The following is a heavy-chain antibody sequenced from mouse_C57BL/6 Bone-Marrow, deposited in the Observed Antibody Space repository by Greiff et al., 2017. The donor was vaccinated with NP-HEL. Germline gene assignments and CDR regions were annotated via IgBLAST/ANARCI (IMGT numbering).Heavy chain of an antibody. J-gene: IGHJ2*01. Sequence: EVNLVESGGGLVQPGGSLSLSCAASGFTFTDYYMSWVRQPPGKALEWLGFIRNKANGYTTEYSASVKGRFTISRDNSQSILYLQMNALRAEDSATYDCARYTSSHYFDYWGQGTTLTVSS. CDR3: ARYTSSHYFDY. V-gene: IGHV7-3*01. CDR1: GFTFTDYY. CDR2: IRNKANGYTT. D-gene: IGHD1-1*01.